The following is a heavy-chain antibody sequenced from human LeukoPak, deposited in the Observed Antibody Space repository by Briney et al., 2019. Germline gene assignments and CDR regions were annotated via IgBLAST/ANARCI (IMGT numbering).Heavy chain of an antibody. J-gene: IGHJ6*03. CDR1: GYTLTELS. Sequence: ASVKVSCKVSGYTLTELSMHWVRQAPGKGLEWMGGFDPEDGETIYAQKFQGRVTITRNTSISTAYMELSSLRSEDTAVYYCARGVQSFQLYLPYYYYYMDVWGKGTTVTVSS. V-gene: IGHV1-24*01. CDR3: ARGVQSFQLYLPYYYYYMDV. D-gene: IGHD2-2*01. CDR2: FDPEDGET.